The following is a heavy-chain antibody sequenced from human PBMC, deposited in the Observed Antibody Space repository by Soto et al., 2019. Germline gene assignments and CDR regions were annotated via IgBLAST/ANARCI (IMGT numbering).Heavy chain of an antibody. CDR1: GFSLTTYAMG. Sequence: QITLKESGPTLVKPTQTLTLTCTFSGFSLTTYAMGVGWIRQPPGKALEWVALIYWDDDKRYNPSLESTLTITKETSKNQVVLSMTIMDPMYTATNFCAHKIYGDYVDYWGQGTLLTVSS. D-gene: IGHD4-17*01. J-gene: IGHJ4*02. V-gene: IGHV2-5*02. CDR2: IYWDDDK. CDR3: AHKIYGDYVDY.